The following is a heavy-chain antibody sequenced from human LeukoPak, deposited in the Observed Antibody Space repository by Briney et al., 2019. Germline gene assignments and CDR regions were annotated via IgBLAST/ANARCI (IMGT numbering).Heavy chain of an antibody. CDR2: SIPIFGTA. Sequence: VASVKVSCKASGGTFSSYAISWVRQAPGQGLEWMGGSIPIFGTANYAQKFQGRGTITADKSTSTAYMELSSLRSEDTAVYYCARGIVVVPATTPDWFDPWGQGTLVTVSS. CDR3: ARGIVVVPATTPDWFDP. J-gene: IGHJ5*02. V-gene: IGHV1-69*06. D-gene: IGHD2-2*01. CDR1: GGTFSSYA.